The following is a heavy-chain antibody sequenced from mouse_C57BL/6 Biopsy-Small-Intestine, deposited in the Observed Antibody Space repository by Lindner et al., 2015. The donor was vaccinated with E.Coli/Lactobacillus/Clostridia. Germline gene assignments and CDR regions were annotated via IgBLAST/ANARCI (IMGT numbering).Heavy chain of an antibody. CDR2: IDPENGDT. J-gene: IGHJ3*01. CDR3: THFGFAY. CDR1: GFNIKDDY. V-gene: IGHV14-4*01. Sequence: VQLQESGAELVRPGASVKLSCTASGFNIKDDYMHWVKQRPEQGLEWIGWIDPENGDTEYASKFQGKATITADTSSNTAYLQLSSLTSEDTAVYYCTHFGFAYWGQGTLVTVSA.